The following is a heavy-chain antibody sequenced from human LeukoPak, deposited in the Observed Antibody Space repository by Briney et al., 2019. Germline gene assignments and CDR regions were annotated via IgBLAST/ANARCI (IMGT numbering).Heavy chain of an antibody. D-gene: IGHD3/OR15-3a*01. V-gene: IGHV1-8*01. CDR2: MNPNSGNT. CDR1: GYTFTSYD. CDR3: ARALSWTTDSYYYMDV. Sequence: ASVKVSCKTSGYTFTSYDISWVRQATGQGLEWMGWMNPNSGNTGYAQKFQGRVTMTMNTSITTAYMELSSLRSEDTAVYYCARALSWTTDSYYYMDVWGKGTSVTVSS. J-gene: IGHJ6*03.